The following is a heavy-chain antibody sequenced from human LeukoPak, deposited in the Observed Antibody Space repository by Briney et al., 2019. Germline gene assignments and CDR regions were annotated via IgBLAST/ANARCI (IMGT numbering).Heavy chain of an antibody. Sequence: ASVNVSCRASGYTFTSYGISWVRQAPGQGLEGMGWISAYNGNTNYAQKLQGRVTMTTDTSTSTAYMELRSLRSEDTAVYYCATDSAMVRGVMSYWGQGTLVTVSS. J-gene: IGHJ4*02. D-gene: IGHD3-10*01. CDR1: GYTFTSYG. V-gene: IGHV1-18*01. CDR3: ATDSAMVRGVMSY. CDR2: ISAYNGNT.